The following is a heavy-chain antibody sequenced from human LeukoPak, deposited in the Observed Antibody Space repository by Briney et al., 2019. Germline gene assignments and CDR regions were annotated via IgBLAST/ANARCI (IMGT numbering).Heavy chain of an antibody. D-gene: IGHD2-8*01. CDR1: GFTFNRHA. V-gene: IGHV3-66*01. CDR3: ARSYCTNGICYTGDFYYYGMDV. Sequence: GGSLRLSCATSGFTFNRHAMCWVRQAPGKGLEWVSVIYRDDNTYYADSVKGRFTISRDNSKNTLYLQMNSLRAEDTAVYYCARSYCTNGICYTGDFYYYGMDVWGQGTTVTVSS. J-gene: IGHJ6*02. CDR2: IYRDDNT.